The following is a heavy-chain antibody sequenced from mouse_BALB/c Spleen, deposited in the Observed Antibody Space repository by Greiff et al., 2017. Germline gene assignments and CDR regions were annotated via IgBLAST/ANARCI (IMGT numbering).Heavy chain of an antibody. CDR3: TRGDDGYYVGFDY. J-gene: IGHJ2*01. CDR2: IYPGNSDT. V-gene: IGHV1-5*01. D-gene: IGHD2-3*01. Sequence: VQLKESGTVLARPGASVKMSCKASGYSFTSYWMHWVKQRPGQGLEWIGAIYPGNSDTSYNQKFKGKAKLTAVTSASTAYMELSSLTNEDSAVYYCTRGDDGYYVGFDYWGQGTTLTVSS. CDR1: GYSFTSYW.